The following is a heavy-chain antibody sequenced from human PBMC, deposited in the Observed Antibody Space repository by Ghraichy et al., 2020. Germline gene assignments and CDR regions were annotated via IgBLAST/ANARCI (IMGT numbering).Heavy chain of an antibody. CDR1: GDSISSSSYY. J-gene: IGHJ4*02. V-gene: IGHV4-39*01. CDR2: IYYSGST. Sequence: SETLSLTCSVSGDSISSSSYYWGWIRQPPGTGLEWIGSIYYSGSTYYNPSLKSRVTISVDTSKNQFSLKLSSVTAADPAVYYYASLGAEMVTITSPHPFDYGGQGTRITV. CDR3: ASLGAEMVTITSPHPFDY. D-gene: IGHD5-24*01.